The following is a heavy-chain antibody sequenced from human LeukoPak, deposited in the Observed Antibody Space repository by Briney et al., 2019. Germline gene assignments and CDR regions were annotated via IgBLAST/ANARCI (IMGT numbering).Heavy chain of an antibody. V-gene: IGHV3-74*01. CDR3: VRGRGHSSGWYDWFDP. D-gene: IGHD6-19*01. CDR2: INTDGSST. Sequence: PGGSLRLSCAASGFTFRSYWMHWVRQAPGKGLVWVSRINTDGSSTRYADSVKGRFTISRDNAKNTLYLQMNSLRAEDTAVYYCVRGRGHSSGWYDWFDPWGQGTLVTVSS. CDR1: GFTFRSYW. J-gene: IGHJ5*02.